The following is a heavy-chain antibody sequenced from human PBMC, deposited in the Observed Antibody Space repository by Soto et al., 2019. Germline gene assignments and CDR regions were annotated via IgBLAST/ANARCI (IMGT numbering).Heavy chain of an antibody. CDR3: STAASSSSGX. CDR1: RFTFINYD. CDR2: ITGSGATT. V-gene: IGHV3-23*01. D-gene: IGHD6-6*01. Sequence: GGSLRLSCAASRFTFINYDMSWVRQAPGKGLEWVSTITGSGATTYYADSVKGRFTISRDNPKNTLYLKMNSLRVEETGVYFCSTAASSSSGXWGQGTSVTVSX. J-gene: IGHJ4*02.